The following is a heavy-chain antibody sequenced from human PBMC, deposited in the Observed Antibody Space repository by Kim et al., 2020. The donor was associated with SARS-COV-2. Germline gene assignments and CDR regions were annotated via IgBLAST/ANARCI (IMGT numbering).Heavy chain of an antibody. CDR2: IHSRSSYI. CDR3: TRDPDYGDYGAFDY. J-gene: IGHJ4*02. V-gene: IGHV3-21*01. D-gene: IGHD4-17*01. CDR1: GFTFSSYS. Sequence: GGSLRLSCVASGFTFSSYSMNWVRQAPGKGLEWVAGIHSRSSYIYYADSVKGRFTISRDNAKNSLDLQMDSLRAEDTAVYYCTRDPDYGDYGAFDYWGQGTLVTVSS.